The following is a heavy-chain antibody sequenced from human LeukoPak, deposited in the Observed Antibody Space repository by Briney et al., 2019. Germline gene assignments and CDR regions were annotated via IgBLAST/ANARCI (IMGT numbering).Heavy chain of an antibody. J-gene: IGHJ5*01. CDR2: ISSSSTYI. V-gene: IGHV3-21*01. CDR1: GFTFSSYS. CDR3: ARDRVVSGRFGEVAS. D-gene: IGHD3-10*01. Sequence: GGSLRLSCAASGFTFSSYSMNWVRQAPGKGLEWVSFISSSSTYIYYADSVKGRFTISRDDAKNSLYLQMSSLRADDTAVYYCARDRVVSGRFGEVASWGQGTLVNVPS.